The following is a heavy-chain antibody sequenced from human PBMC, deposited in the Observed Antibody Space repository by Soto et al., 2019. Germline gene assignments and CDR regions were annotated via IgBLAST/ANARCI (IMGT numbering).Heavy chain of an antibody. V-gene: IGHV4-59*08. CDR2: IYYSGST. CDR3: ARTNLEFETVGLDY. CDR1: GGSISSYY. D-gene: IGHD3-10*01. Sequence: NPSETLSLTCTVSGGSISSYYWSWIRQPPGKGLEWIGEIYYSGSTNYNPSLKSRVTISVDTSKNQFSLKLSSVTAADTAVYYCARTNLEFETVGLDYWGQGTLGTVS. J-gene: IGHJ4*02.